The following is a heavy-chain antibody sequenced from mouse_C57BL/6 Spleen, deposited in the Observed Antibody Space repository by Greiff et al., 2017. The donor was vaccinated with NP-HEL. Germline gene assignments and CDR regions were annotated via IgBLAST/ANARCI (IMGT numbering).Heavy chain of an antibody. CDR2: ISRGGDYI. Sequence: EVKLVESGEGLVKPGGSLKLSCAASGFTFSSYAMSWVRQTPEKRLEWVAYISRGGDYIYYVDTLKGRFTISRDNARNTLYLQMSSLKSEDTAMYYCTRAPGYYGNPYFDYWGQGTTLTVSS. CDR3: TRAPGYYGNPYFDY. J-gene: IGHJ2*01. V-gene: IGHV5-9-1*02. CDR1: GFTFSSYA. D-gene: IGHD2-1*01.